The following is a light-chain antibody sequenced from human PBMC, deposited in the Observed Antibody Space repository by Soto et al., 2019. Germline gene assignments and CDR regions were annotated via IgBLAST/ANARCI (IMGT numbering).Light chain of an antibody. CDR2: DAS. CDR3: QQYYKWPLT. V-gene: IGKV3-15*01. CDR1: QRVSSRF. J-gene: IGKJ4*01. Sequence: DIVLTQSPGTLSVSPGERATLACRASQRVSSRFLAWYQQKPGQAPRLLIYDASTRATGIPDRGSGRGSWTEVTLTISSLESQDCAVYYCQQYYKWPLTFGGGTKVDIK.